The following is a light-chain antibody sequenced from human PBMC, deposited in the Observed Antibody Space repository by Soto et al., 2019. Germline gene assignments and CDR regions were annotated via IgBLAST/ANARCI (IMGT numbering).Light chain of an antibody. CDR3: SSHASNGDVL. CDR1: SSDVGAYNY. V-gene: IGLV2-14*01. CDR2: EVT. Sequence: QSALTQPASVSGSPGQSITISCTGTSSDVGAYNYVSWYQQYPGKAPKLIIYEVTNRPSGVSNRFSGSKSGDTASLTISGLQAEDEADYYCSSHASNGDVLFGGGTKVTVL. J-gene: IGLJ2*01.